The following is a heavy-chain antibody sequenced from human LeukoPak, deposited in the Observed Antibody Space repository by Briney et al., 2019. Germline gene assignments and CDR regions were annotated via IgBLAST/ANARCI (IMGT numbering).Heavy chain of an antibody. D-gene: IGHD3-3*01. J-gene: IGHJ4*02. V-gene: IGHV4-59*01. CDR3: ARGSAIFGVVIPFDY. CDR2: IYYSGST. CDR1: GGSISSYY. Sequence: PSETLSLTCTVSGGSISSYYWSWIRKPPGKGLEWIGYIYYSGSTNYNPSLKSRVTISVDTSKNQFSLKLSSVTAADTAVYYCARGSAIFGVVIPFDYWGQGTLVTVSS.